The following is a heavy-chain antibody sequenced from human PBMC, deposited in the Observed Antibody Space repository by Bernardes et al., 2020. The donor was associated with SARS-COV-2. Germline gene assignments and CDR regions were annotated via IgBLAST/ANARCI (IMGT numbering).Heavy chain of an antibody. Sequence: GGSLRLSCSASGFTVSNSFMIWVRQGPGKGLEWVSIISSVETTHYADSVKGRFTISRDNSKNTLYLQMNSLRAEDTAIYYCAREDYGSGPRVPYYGMDVWGQGTTVTVSS. CDR2: ISSVETT. CDR1: GFTVSNSF. J-gene: IGHJ6*02. CDR3: AREDYGSGPRVPYYGMDV. V-gene: IGHV3-53*05. D-gene: IGHD3-10*01.